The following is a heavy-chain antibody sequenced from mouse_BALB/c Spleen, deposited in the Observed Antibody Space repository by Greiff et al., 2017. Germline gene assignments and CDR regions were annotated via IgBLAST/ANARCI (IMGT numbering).Heavy chain of an antibody. V-gene: IGHV1-67*01. D-gene: IGHD4-1*01. CDR3: ARGWEGAWFAY. J-gene: IGHJ3*01. Sequence: QVQLQQSGPELVKPGVSVKISCKGSGYTFTDYAMHWVKQSHAKSLEWIGVISTYYGDASYNQKFKGKATMTVDKSSSTAYMELARLTSEDSAIYYCARGWEGAWFAYWGQGTLVTVSA. CDR2: ISTYYGDA. CDR1: GYTFTDYA.